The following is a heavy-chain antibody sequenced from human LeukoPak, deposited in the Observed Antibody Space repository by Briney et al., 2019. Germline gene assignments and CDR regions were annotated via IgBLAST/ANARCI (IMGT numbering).Heavy chain of an antibody. D-gene: IGHD6-13*01. Sequence: PGGSLRLSCAASGFTFSSYAMSWVRQAPGKGLEWVSAISGSGGSTYYADSVKGRFTISRDNSKNTLYLQMNSLRAEDTAVYYCAKDKIAAAGTGLYYYYYYGMDVWGQGTTVTVSS. CDR3: AKDKIAAAGTGLYYYYYYGMDV. CDR1: GFTFSSYA. J-gene: IGHJ6*02. CDR2: ISGSGGST. V-gene: IGHV3-23*01.